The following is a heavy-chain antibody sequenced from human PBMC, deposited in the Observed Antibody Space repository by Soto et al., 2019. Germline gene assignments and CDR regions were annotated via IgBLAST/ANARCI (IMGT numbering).Heavy chain of an antibody. D-gene: IGHD2-15*01. CDR2: MDPMLSTP. J-gene: IGHJ4*03. CDR1: GCTFDTYI. V-gene: IGHV1-69*01. Sequence: QVQLVQSGAELKEPGSSVRVSCEASGCTFDTYIMNWVRQTPGKGLEWMGGMDPMLSTPKYADTFKGRFTISGNGTKSTLYLEMTSLRSEDTAVYYCARTRYYSSLVGYWAHVAVV. CDR3: ARTRYYSSLVGY.